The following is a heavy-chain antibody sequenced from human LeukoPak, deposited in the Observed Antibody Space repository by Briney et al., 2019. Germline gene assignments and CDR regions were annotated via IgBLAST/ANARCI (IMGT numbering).Heavy chain of an antibody. Sequence: SETLSFTCTVSGGPIRSYYWSWIRQPSGKGLEWMGYISTSGSTNYNPSLRSRVTISVDTSKNQFSLKLSSVTAADTAVYFCARTLGYYGDYGYYYYYIDVWGKGTTVTVSS. CDR1: GGPIRSYY. CDR2: ISTSGST. V-gene: IGHV4-4*09. D-gene: IGHD4-17*01. CDR3: ARTLGYYGDYGYYYYYIDV. J-gene: IGHJ6*03.